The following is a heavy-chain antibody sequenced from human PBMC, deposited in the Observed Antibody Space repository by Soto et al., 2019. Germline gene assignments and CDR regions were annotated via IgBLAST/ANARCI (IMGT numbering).Heavy chain of an antibody. D-gene: IGHD6-13*01. Sequence: GASVKVSCKASGYTFTGYYMHWVRQAPGQGLEWMGWINPNSGGTNYAQKFQGWVTMTRDTSISTAYMELSRLRSDDTAVYYCARDPVSSSWFGPYYGMDVWGQGTTVTVSS. CDR3: ARDPVSSSWFGPYYGMDV. V-gene: IGHV1-2*04. J-gene: IGHJ6*02. CDR1: GYTFTGYY. CDR2: INPNSGGT.